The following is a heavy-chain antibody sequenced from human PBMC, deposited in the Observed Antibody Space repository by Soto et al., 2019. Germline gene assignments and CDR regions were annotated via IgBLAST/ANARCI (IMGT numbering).Heavy chain of an antibody. CDR3: ARRTVYCSSTSCSPPYFDY. CDR1: GFTFSSYA. Sequence: GGSLRLSCAASGFTFSSYAMHWVRQAPGKGLGWVAVISYDGSNKYYADSVKGRFTISRDNSKNTLYLQMNSLRAEDTAVYYCARRTVYCSSTSCSPPYFDYWGQGTLVTVSS. D-gene: IGHD2-2*01. V-gene: IGHV3-30-3*01. J-gene: IGHJ4*02. CDR2: ISYDGSNK.